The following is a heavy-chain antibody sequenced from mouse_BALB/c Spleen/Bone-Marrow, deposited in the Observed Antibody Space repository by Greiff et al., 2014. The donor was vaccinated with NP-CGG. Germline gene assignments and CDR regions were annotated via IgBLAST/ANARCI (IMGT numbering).Heavy chain of an antibody. Sequence: QVQLQQSGAELARPGASVKMSCKASGYSFTSYTMHWVKQRPGQGLEWIGYINPSSGYTNYNQKFKDKATLTADKSSSTAYMQLSSLTSEDSAVYYCARESLYGSNYYWGQGTTLTVSS. V-gene: IGHV1-4*01. D-gene: IGHD1-1*01. CDR1: GYSFTSYT. CDR2: INPSSGYT. CDR3: ARESLYGSNYY. J-gene: IGHJ2*01.